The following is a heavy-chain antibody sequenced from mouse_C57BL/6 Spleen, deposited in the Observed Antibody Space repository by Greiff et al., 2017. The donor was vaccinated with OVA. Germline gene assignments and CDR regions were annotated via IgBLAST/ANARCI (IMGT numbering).Heavy chain of an antibody. Sequence: EVQLQQSGPELVRPGASVKLSCTASGFNITDDYMHWVKQRPEQGLEWIGWIDPENGDTEYDSKFQGKATITADTSSNTAYLQLSSLTSEDTAVYDCTTWHDYDGAWFAYWGQGTLVTVSA. CDR3: TTWHDYDGAWFAY. CDR1: GFNITDDY. CDR2: IDPENGDT. J-gene: IGHJ3*01. V-gene: IGHV14-4*01. D-gene: IGHD2-4*01.